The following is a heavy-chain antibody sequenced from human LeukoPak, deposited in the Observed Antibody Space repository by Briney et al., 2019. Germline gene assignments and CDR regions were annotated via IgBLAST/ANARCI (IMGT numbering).Heavy chain of an antibody. CDR3: ARLGELRSPLSVGY. D-gene: IGHD1-7*01. Sequence: PGGSLRLSCAASGFTFSSYSMNWVRQAPGKGLEWVSYISSSSSTIYYADSVKGRFTISRDNSKDTLYLQMNSLRAEDTAVYYCARLGELRSPLSVGYWGQGTLVTVSS. CDR2: ISSSSSTI. J-gene: IGHJ4*02. V-gene: IGHV3-48*01. CDR1: GFTFSSYS.